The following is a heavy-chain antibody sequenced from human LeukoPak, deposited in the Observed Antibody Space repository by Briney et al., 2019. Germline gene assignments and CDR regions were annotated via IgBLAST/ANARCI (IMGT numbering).Heavy chain of an antibody. CDR2: IIPIFGTA. J-gene: IGHJ6*03. Sequence: SVKVSCKASGGTFSSYAISWVRQAPGQGLEWMGGIIPIFGTANYAQKFQGRVTITADESTSTAYMELSSLRSEDTAVYYCARMDIVVVPAAKVYYYYYMDVWGKGTTVTVSS. D-gene: IGHD2-2*03. CDR3: ARMDIVVVPAAKVYYYYYMDV. CDR1: GGTFSSYA. V-gene: IGHV1-69*13.